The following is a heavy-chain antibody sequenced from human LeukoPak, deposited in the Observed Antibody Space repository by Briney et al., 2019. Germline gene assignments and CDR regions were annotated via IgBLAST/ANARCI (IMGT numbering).Heavy chain of an antibody. CDR2: INPSSGGT. V-gene: IGHV1-2*02. CDR1: GYTFTGYY. D-gene: IGHD2-2*01. CDR3: ARDKDIVVVPVALPGGH. Sequence: ASVKVSCKASGYTFTGYYIHWVRQAPGQGLEWMGWINPSSGGTIYAQKFQGRVTMTRDTSISTAYMELSRLRSDDTAAYYCARDKDIVVVPVALPGGHWGQGTLVTVSS. J-gene: IGHJ4*02.